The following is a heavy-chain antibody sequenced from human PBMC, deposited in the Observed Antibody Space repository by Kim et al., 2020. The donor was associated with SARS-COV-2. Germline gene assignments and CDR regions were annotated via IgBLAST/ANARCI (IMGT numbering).Heavy chain of an antibody. Sequence: GGSLRLSCAASGFTSDDYAMHWVRQAPGKGLEWVSGISWNSGSIGYADSVKGRFTISRDNAKNSLYLQMNSLRAEDTALYYCAKGRLRYFDWLLSGWGASGMDVWGQGTTVTVSS. J-gene: IGHJ6*02. CDR2: ISWNSGSI. D-gene: IGHD3-9*01. CDR3: AKGRLRYFDWLLSGWGASGMDV. CDR1: GFTSDDYA. V-gene: IGHV3-9*02.